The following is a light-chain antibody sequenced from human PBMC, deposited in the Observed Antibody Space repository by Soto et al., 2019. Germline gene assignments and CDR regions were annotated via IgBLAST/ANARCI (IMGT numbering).Light chain of an antibody. V-gene: IGKV1-39*01. CDR3: QQSYSTPRT. Sequence: DLPMTPAPSSLSASVGDRVTINCRASQSISSDLNWYQQKPGKAPKVMIYAASTLQSGVPSRFSGSGSGTDFTLTISSLQPEDFATYYCQQSYSTPRTLGQGTKVDIK. CDR2: AAS. J-gene: IGKJ1*01. CDR1: QSISSD.